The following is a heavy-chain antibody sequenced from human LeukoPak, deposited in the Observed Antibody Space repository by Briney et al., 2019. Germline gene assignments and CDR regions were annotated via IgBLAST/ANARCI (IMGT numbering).Heavy chain of an antibody. CDR2: IYYSGST. D-gene: IGHD3-10*01. J-gene: IGHJ2*01. V-gene: IGHV4-59*08. Sequence: SETLSLTCTVSGGSISSYYWSWIRQPPGKGLEWIGYIYYSGSTNYNPSLRSRVTISVDTSKNQFSLKLSSVTAADTAVYYCARFGAKPNYYGSGSYSLPYWYFDLWGRGTLVTVSS. CDR1: GGSISSYY. CDR3: ARFGAKPNYYGSGSYSLPYWYFDL.